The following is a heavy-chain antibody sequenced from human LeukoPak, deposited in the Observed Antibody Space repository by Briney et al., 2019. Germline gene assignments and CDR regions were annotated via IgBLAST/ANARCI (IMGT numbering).Heavy chain of an antibody. CDR3: ARVVVPAAMVSGYYYYGMDV. Sequence: SQTLSLTCTVSGGSISRGAYYWSWIRQPPGKGLEWIGEIYHSGSTNYNPSLKSRVTISVDKSKNQFSLKLSSVTAADTAVYYCARVVVPAAMVSGYYYYGMDVWGQGTTVTVSS. D-gene: IGHD2-2*01. J-gene: IGHJ6*02. CDR1: GGSISRGAYY. V-gene: IGHV4-30-2*01. CDR2: IYHSGST.